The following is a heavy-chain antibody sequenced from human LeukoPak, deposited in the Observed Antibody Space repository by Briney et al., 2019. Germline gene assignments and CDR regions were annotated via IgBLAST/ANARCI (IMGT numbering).Heavy chain of an antibody. V-gene: IGHV1-2*02. J-gene: IGHJ4*02. CDR2: INPNSGGT. D-gene: IGHD3-10*01. CDR1: VYTFTGYS. CDR3: ARDWVNTMVRGVIDY. Sequence: GASVKVSCKASVYTFTGYSMHWVRQAPGQGLEWMGWINPNSGGTNYAQKFQGRVTMTRDTSISTAYMELSRLRSDDTAVYYCARDWVNTMVRGVIDYWGQGTLVTVSA.